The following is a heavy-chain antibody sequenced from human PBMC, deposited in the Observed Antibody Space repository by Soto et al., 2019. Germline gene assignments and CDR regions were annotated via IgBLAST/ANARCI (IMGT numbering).Heavy chain of an antibody. D-gene: IGHD3-22*01. V-gene: IGHV1-46*01. CDR1: GYIFTSYY. J-gene: IGHJ4*02. CDR3: ARGALYNYDSSGYTMADY. Sequence: GASVKVSCKASGYIFTSYYMHWVRQAPGQGLEWMGIINSKSGSKSYAKKFQGRGTMTRDTSTSTVYMELSNLRSEDTAVYYCARGALYNYDSSGYTMADYWGQGTLVTVSS. CDR2: INSKSGSK.